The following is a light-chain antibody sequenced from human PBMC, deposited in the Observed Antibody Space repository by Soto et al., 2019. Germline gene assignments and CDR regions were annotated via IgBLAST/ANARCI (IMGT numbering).Light chain of an antibody. J-gene: IGKJ1*01. CDR3: QEYNNWPPWT. CDR1: QSVSDK. Sequence: EIVLTQSPATVSVSPGERATLSCRASQSVSDKLAWYQQKPGQAPRLLIYHASARATGIPARVSGSGSGTEFTLTISGLQSEDFAVYYCQEYNNWPPWTVGQGTKVDI. V-gene: IGKV3-15*01. CDR2: HAS.